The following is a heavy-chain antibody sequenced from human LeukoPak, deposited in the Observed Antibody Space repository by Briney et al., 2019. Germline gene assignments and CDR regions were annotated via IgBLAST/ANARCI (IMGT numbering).Heavy chain of an antibody. J-gene: IGHJ4*02. Sequence: SETLSLTCTVSGGSIRSSYYYWGWIRQPPGKGLEWIGSIYDSGSTYYNPSLKSRVTISVDTSKNQFSLKLSSVTAADTAVYYCARQRWLQFFDYWGQGTLVTVSS. CDR3: ARQRWLQFFDY. CDR1: GGSIRSSYYY. CDR2: IYDSGST. V-gene: IGHV4-39*01. D-gene: IGHD5-24*01.